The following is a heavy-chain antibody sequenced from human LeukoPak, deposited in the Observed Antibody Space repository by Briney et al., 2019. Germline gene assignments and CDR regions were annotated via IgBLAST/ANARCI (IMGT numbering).Heavy chain of an antibody. D-gene: IGHD2-15*01. CDR3: ASVYCSGRNCHPYYFDY. CDR1: GSSISSYY. V-gene: IGHV4-59*01. Sequence: SETLSLTCTVSGSSISSYYWSWIRQPPEKGLEWIGYISNSGSTNYNPALKSRVTISVDMSKSQFSLKVSSVTAADTAVYYCASVYCSGRNCHPYYFDYWGQGILVTVSS. CDR2: ISNSGST. J-gene: IGHJ4*02.